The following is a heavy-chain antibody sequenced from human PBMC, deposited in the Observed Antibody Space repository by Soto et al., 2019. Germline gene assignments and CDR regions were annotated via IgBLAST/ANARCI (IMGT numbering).Heavy chain of an antibody. CDR1: GFTFSNYN. Sequence: GSLRLSCAASGFTFSNYNMNWVRQAPGQGLEWVSCISSSGSAIYYADSVKGRFSISRDNAENTLYLQMNSLRAEDTAVYYCTTSLSPMDVWGQGTTVTVSS. V-gene: IGHV3-48*01. J-gene: IGHJ6*02. CDR2: ISSSGSAI. D-gene: IGHD2-2*01. CDR3: TTSLSPMDV.